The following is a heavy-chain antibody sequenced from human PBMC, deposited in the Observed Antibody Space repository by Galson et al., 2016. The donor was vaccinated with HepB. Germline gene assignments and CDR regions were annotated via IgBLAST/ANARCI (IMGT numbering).Heavy chain of an antibody. Sequence: TLSLTCAVYGGSFSNYYWSWIRQHPGKGLEWIGYIFYSGSTYYNPSLKSRLSISVDTSKNQFSLKLSSVTAADTAMYYCARGSHYYGSGSYCHWFDPWGQGTLVTVSS. CDR1: GGSFSNYY. J-gene: IGHJ5*02. V-gene: IGHV4-31*11. D-gene: IGHD3-10*01. CDR2: IFYSGST. CDR3: ARGSHYYGSGSYCHWFDP.